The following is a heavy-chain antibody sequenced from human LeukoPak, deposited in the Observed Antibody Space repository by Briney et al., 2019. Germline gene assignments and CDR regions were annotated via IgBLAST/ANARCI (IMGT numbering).Heavy chain of an antibody. Sequence: PSETLSLTCTVSGGSISSYYWSWIRQPPGKGLEWIGYIYYSGSTNYNPSLKSRLTISVDTSKNQFSLRLTSVTAADTAVYYCARDRLGSFYYFDYWGQGTLVTVSS. J-gene: IGHJ4*02. D-gene: IGHD6-13*01. CDR1: GGSISSYY. CDR3: ARDRLGSFYYFDY. V-gene: IGHV4-59*12. CDR2: IYYSGST.